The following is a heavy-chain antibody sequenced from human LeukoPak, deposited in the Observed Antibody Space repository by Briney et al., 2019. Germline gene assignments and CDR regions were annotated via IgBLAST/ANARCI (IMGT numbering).Heavy chain of an antibody. Sequence: GGSLRLSCAASGFTFSSYWMSWVRQAPGKGLEWVANIKQDGSEKYYVDSVKGRFTISRDNAKNSLYLQMNSLRAEDTAVYYCARGSSNWYYGGSNNWFDPWGQGTLVTVSS. D-gene: IGHD6-13*01. V-gene: IGHV3-7*01. CDR1: GFTFSSYW. J-gene: IGHJ5*02. CDR2: IKQDGSEK. CDR3: ARGSSNWYYGGSNNWFDP.